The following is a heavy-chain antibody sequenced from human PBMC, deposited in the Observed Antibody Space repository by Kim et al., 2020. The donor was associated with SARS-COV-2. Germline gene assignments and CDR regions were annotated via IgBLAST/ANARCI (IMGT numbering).Heavy chain of an antibody. V-gene: IGHV3-53*01. Sequence: GGSLRLSCAASGFTVSSNYMSWVRQAPGKGLEWVSVIYSGGSTYYADSVKGRFTISRDNSKNTLYLQMNSLRAEDTAVYYCARDWMRYCSGGSCYSYGMDVWGQGTTVTDSS. CDR3: ARDWMRYCSGGSCYSYGMDV. D-gene: IGHD2-15*01. J-gene: IGHJ6*01. CDR1: GFTVSSNY. CDR2: IYSGGST.